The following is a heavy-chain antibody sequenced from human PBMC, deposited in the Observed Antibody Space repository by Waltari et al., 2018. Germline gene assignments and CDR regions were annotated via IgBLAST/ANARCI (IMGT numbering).Heavy chain of an antibody. V-gene: IGHV1-69*01. CDR1: GGTFSSYA. CDR3: ARDRTSNYYYYGMDV. Sequence: QVQLVQSGAEVKKPGSSVKVSCKASGGTFSSYAISWVRQAPGQGLGWMGGTIRSFGTANYAQKFQGRVTITADESTSTAYMELSSLRSEDTAVYYCARDRTSNYYYYGMDVWGQGTTVTVSS. J-gene: IGHJ6*02. CDR2: TIRSFGTA.